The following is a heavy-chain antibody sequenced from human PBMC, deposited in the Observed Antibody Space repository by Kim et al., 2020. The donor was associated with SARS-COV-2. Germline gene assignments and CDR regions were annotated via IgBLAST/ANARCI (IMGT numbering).Heavy chain of an antibody. J-gene: IGHJ4*02. CDR1: GFTFSSYA. D-gene: IGHD2-2*01. V-gene: IGHV3-30-3*01. CDR2: ISYDGSNK. Sequence: GGSLRLSCAASGFTFSSYAMHWVRQAPGKGLEWVAVISYDGSNKYYADSVKGRFTISRDNSKNTLYLQMNSLRAEDTAVYYCATEINRRYCNSTSCYATSWGQGTLVTVSS. CDR3: ATEINRRYCNSTSCYATS.